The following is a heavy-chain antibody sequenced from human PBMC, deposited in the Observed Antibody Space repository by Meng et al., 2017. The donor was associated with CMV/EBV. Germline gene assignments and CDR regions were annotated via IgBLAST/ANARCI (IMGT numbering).Heavy chain of an antibody. D-gene: IGHD3-3*01. CDR2: IRSKANSYAT. CDR3: TRPNAYYDFWSGYGMGYYYYGMDV. CDR1: GFTFSGSA. V-gene: IGHV3-73*01. Sequence: LTRAASGFTFSGSAMHWVRQASGKGLEWVGRIRSKANSYATAYAASVKGRFTISRDDSKNTAYLQMNSLKTEDTAVYYCTRPNAYYDFWSGYGMGYYYYGMDVWGQGTTVTVSS. J-gene: IGHJ6*02.